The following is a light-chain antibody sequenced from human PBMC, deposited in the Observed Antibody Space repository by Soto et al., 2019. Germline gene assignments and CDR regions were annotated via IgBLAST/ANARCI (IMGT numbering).Light chain of an antibody. Sequence: QSALTQPASVSGSPGQSITISCTGTSSVIGGYNYVSWYQQHPGKAPKLMIYEVSNRPSGVSNRFSGSKSGNTASLTISGLQAEDGADYYCTSYTSSTTNYVFGTGTKLTVL. CDR1: SSVIGGYNY. CDR2: EVS. V-gene: IGLV2-14*01. CDR3: TSYTSSTTNYV. J-gene: IGLJ1*01.